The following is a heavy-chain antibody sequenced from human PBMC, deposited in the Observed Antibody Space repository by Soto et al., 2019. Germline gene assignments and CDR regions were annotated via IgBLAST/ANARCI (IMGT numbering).Heavy chain of an antibody. CDR2: ISRSGSTI. V-gene: IGHV3-48*03. D-gene: IGHD2-15*01. Sequence: GGSLRLSCAASGLTFSSYEMNWVRQAPGKGLEWVSYISRSGSTIYYADSVKGRVTISRDNAKNTLYLQMNSLRAEDTAVYYCARDGRIRRPDWYFDLWGRGTLVTVSS. CDR3: ARDGRIRRPDWYFDL. J-gene: IGHJ2*01. CDR1: GLTFSSYE.